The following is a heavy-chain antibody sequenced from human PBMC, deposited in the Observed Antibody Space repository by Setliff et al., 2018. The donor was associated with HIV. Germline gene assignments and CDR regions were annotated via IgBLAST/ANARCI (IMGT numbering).Heavy chain of an antibody. CDR2: IYYSGST. V-gene: IGHV4-39*01. D-gene: IGHD2-2*02. Sequence: SETLSLTCTVSGGSISSSSYYWGWIRQPPGKGLEWIATIYYSGSTYYNPSLKSRVTISVDTSKNQLSLKLSSVTAADTAVYYCARHLEYRGAYYYYYMDVWGKGTTVTVSS. CDR1: GGSISSSSYY. J-gene: IGHJ6*03. CDR3: ARHLEYRGAYYYYYMDV.